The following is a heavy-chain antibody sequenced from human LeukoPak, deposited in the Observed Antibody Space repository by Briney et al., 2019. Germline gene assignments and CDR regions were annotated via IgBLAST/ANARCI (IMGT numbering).Heavy chain of an antibody. D-gene: IGHD1-26*01. J-gene: IGHJ4*02. Sequence: SETLSLTCTVSGGSISSSSYYWGWIRQPPGKGLEWIGSIYYSGSTYYNPSPKSRVTISVDTSKNQFSLKLSSVTAADTAVYYCARVDNPGGSYFGYWGQGTLVTVSS. CDR3: ARVDNPGGSYFGY. CDR1: GGSISSSSYY. CDR2: IYYSGST. V-gene: IGHV4-39*01.